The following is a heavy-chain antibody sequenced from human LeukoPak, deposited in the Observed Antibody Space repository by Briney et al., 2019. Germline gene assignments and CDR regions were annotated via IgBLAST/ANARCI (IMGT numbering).Heavy chain of an antibody. CDR1: GYTFTGYY. CDR2: INPNSGGT. Sequence: ASVKVSCKASGYTFTGYYMHWVRQAPGQGLEWMGWINPNSGGTNYAQKFQGRVIMTRDTSISTAYMELSRLRSDDTAVYYCARGTSPGYYYYYMDVWGKGTTVTVSS. V-gene: IGHV1-2*02. J-gene: IGHJ6*03. D-gene: IGHD1-14*01. CDR3: ARGTSPGYYYYYMDV.